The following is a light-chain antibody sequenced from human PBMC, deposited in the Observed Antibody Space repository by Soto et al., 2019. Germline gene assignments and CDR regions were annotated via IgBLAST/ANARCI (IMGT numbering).Light chain of an antibody. J-gene: IGKJ1*01. CDR2: EAS. Sequence: DIQMTKSPSTLSASVGDRVTITCRASQSTSTWLAWYQQRPGKTPKLLISEASKLESGVPSRFSGSGSGTEFTLTLSSLQPDDFATYDCQQYTPYPYAFGQRTKVEIK. CDR3: QQYTPYPYA. V-gene: IGKV1-5*03. CDR1: QSTSTW.